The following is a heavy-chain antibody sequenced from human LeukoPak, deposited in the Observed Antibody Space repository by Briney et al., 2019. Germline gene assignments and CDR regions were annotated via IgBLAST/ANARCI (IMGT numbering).Heavy chain of an antibody. J-gene: IGHJ4*02. D-gene: IGHD3-3*01. Sequence: GGSLRLSCVASGFTFGKYWMSWVRQAPGKGLEWVANIKLDGSEKNYVDSVKGRFTISRDNTKNSLYLQMNSLRAKDTAVFYCARDQYDTWSRRGNFDSWGQGTLVIVSS. CDR2: IKLDGSEK. V-gene: IGHV3-7*03. CDR3: ARDQYDTWSRRGNFDS. CDR1: GFTFGKYW.